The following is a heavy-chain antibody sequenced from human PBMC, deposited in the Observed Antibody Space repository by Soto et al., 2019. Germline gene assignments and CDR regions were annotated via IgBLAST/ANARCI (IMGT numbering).Heavy chain of an antibody. J-gene: IGHJ4*02. CDR1: GYTFSSYA. V-gene: IGHV1-3*01. CDR3: ARDTGDGTFDF. CDR2: INAGYGNT. D-gene: IGHD7-27*01. Sequence: QVHLVQSGAEVRNPGASVKVSCKASGYTFSSYAMHWVRQAPGQRLEWMGWINAGYGNTKSSQKFQDRVTISRDTSASTDYMELTSLRSEDTAVYYCARDTGDGTFDFWGQGTLVTVSS.